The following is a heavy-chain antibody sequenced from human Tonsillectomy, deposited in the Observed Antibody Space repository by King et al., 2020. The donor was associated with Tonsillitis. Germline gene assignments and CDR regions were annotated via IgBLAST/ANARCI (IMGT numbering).Heavy chain of an antibody. CDR2: TSFDETFK. V-gene: IGHV3-30*01. Sequence: VQLVESGGGVVQPGRSLRVSCAASGFSFDNFPMHWVRQAPGKGLEWVATTSFDETFKHYAESVKGRFSISRDNSKNRLYLQINSLIDEDTAVYFCARSGGGDVAFALWGQGALVTVSS. CDR1: GFSFDNFP. J-gene: IGHJ4*02. CDR3: ARSGGGDVAFAL. D-gene: IGHD2-21*01.